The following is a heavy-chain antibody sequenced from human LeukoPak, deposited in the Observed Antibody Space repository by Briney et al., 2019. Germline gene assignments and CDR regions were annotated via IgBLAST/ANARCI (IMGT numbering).Heavy chain of an antibody. D-gene: IGHD3-22*01. Sequence: PGGSLRLSCAASGFTVSSNYMNWVRQAPGKGLEWVSVIYSGGSTFYADSVEGRFTISRDNSNNTLYLQMNSPRAEDTAMYYCAREYYDNSGGEDAFDIWGPGTMVTVSS. J-gene: IGHJ3*02. CDR3: AREYYDNSGGEDAFDI. CDR2: IYSGGST. CDR1: GFTVSSNY. V-gene: IGHV3-53*01.